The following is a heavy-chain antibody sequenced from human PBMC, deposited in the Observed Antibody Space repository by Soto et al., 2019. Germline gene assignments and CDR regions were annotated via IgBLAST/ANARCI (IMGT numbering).Heavy chain of an antibody. J-gene: IGHJ4*02. CDR3: ARDYYDFGSGYYQQVGYFDY. CDR2: IRAYNGNT. CDR1: GYTFTSYG. D-gene: IGHD3-3*01. Sequence: ASVKVSCKASGYTFTSYGISWVRQAPGQGLEWMGWIRAYNGNTNYAQKLQGRVTMTTHTSTSTAYMELRSLRSDDTAVYYCARDYYDFGSGYYQQVGYFDYWGQGTLVTVSS. V-gene: IGHV1-18*01.